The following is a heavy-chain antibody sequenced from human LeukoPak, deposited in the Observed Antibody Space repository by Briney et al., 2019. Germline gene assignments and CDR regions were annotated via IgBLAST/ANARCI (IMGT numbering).Heavy chain of an antibody. CDR2: INSDGSST. Sequence: PGGSLRLSCAASGFTLSSYWMHWVRQAPGKGLVWVSRINSDGSSTSYADSVKGRFTISRDNAKNTLYLQMNSLRAEDTAVYYCARDGDLDSGYDFDYWGQGTLVTVSS. J-gene: IGHJ4*02. CDR3: ARDGDLDSGYDFDY. D-gene: IGHD5-12*01. V-gene: IGHV3-74*01. CDR1: GFTLSSYW.